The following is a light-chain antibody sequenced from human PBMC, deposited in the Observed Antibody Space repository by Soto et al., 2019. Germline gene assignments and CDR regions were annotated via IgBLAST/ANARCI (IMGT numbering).Light chain of an antibody. CDR2: DVN. V-gene: IGLV2-14*01. J-gene: IGLJ2*01. Sequence: QSVLTQPASVSGSPGQSIAISCTGTSSDVGAYDFVSWYQQHPGKAPKVMIYDVNHRPSGVSDRFSGSKSGNTASLTISGLQAEDEADYFSSSYTTTRSVLFGGGTKVTVL. CDR3: SSYTTTRSVL. CDR1: SSDVGAYDF.